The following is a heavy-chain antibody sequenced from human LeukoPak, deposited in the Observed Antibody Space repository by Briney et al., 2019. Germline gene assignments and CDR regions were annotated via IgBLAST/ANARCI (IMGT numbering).Heavy chain of an antibody. CDR3: ARRQVVVAATRTFDH. J-gene: IGHJ4*02. V-gene: IGHV4-34*01. D-gene: IGHD2-15*01. Sequence: SETLSLTCAVYGGSFSGYYWSWIRQPPGKGLEWIGEINHSGSTNYNPSLKSRVTISVDTSKNQFSLKLSSVTAADTAVYYCARRQVVVAATRTFDHWGQGTLVTVSS. CDR1: GGSFSGYY. CDR2: INHSGST.